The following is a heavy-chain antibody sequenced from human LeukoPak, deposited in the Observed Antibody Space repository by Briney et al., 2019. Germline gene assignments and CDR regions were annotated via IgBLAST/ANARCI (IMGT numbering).Heavy chain of an antibody. V-gene: IGHV3-9*01. D-gene: IGHD5-18*01. J-gene: IGHJ4*02. Sequence: GGSLRLSCAASGFTFDDYAMHWVRQAPGKGLDWVSGISWNSGSIGYADSVKGRFTISRDNAKNSLYLQMNSLRAEDTALYYCAKDMSRGYSYDYFDYWGQGTLVTVSS. CDR1: GFTFDDYA. CDR2: ISWNSGSI. CDR3: AKDMSRGYSYDYFDY.